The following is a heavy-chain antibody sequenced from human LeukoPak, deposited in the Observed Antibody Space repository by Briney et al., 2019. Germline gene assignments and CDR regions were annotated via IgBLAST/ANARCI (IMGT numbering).Heavy chain of an antibody. CDR1: GYTFTSYG. CDR2: ISAYNGNT. J-gene: IGHJ5*02. D-gene: IGHD6-13*01. V-gene: IGHV1-18*01. CDR3: ARGRPTTSIAAAGVNWFDP. Sequence: ASVKVSCKASGYTFTSYGISWVRQAPGQGLEWMGWISAYNGNTNYAQKLQGRVTMTTDTSTSTAYMELSSLRSEDTAVYYCARGRPTTSIAAAGVNWFDPWGQGTLVTVSS.